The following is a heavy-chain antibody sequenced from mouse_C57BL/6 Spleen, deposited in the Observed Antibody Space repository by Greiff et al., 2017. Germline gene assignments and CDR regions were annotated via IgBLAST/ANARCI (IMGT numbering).Heavy chain of an antibody. V-gene: IGHV3-6*01. CDR3: AREWMDY. CDR2: ISYDGSN. CDR1: GYSITSGYY. J-gene: IGHJ4*01. Sequence: ESGPGLVKPSQSLSLTCSVTGYSITSGYYWNWIRQFPGNKREWMGYISYDGSNNYNPSLKNRISITRDTSKNQFFLKLNSVTTEDTATYYCAREWMDYWGQGTSVTVSS.